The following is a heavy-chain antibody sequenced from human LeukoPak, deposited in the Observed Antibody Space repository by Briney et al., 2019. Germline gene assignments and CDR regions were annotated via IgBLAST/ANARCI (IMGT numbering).Heavy chain of an antibody. CDR1: GFTVSGTH. CDR3: AKDEATSGGGLAS. CDR2: MYTGGTT. D-gene: IGHD3-16*01. Sequence: GGSLRLPCAASGFTVSGTHMSWVRQAPGKGLEWVSAMYTGGTTYYADSVMGRFTVSRDNSRNTVFLHMNSLRVDDTAVYYCAKDEATSGGGLASWGQGTLVTVSS. V-gene: IGHV3-53*01. J-gene: IGHJ4*02.